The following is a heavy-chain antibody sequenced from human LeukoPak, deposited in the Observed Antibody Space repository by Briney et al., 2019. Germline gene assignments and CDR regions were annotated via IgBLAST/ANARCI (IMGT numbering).Heavy chain of an antibody. CDR1: GYTFTSYY. CDR2: INPSGGST. D-gene: IGHD3-10*01. J-gene: IGHJ4*02. Sequence: ASVKVSCKASGYTFTSYYMHWVRQAPGQGLEWMGMINPSGGSTSYAQKFQGRVTMTRDTSTSTVYMELSSLRSEDTAVYYCARGTTSGFGEEIKYDYWGQGTLVTVSS. V-gene: IGHV1-46*01. CDR3: ARGTTSGFGEEIKYDY.